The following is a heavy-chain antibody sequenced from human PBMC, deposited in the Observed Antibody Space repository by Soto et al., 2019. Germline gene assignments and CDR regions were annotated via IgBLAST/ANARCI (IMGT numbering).Heavy chain of an antibody. J-gene: IGHJ5*02. CDR2: IYYSGST. CDR1: GGSISSSSYY. Sequence: PSETLSLTCTVSGGSISSSSYYWGWIRQPPGKGLEWIGSIYYSGSTYYNPSLKSRVTISVDTSKNQFSLKLSSVTAADTAVYYCARLEDYGDYWTHWNWLDPWGQGTLVTVSS. CDR3: ARLEDYGDYWTHWNWLDP. V-gene: IGHV4-39*01. D-gene: IGHD4-17*01.